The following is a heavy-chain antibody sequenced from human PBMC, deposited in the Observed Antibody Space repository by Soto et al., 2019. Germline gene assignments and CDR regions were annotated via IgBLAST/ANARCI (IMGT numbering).Heavy chain of an antibody. D-gene: IGHD1-26*01. CDR3: ARAAGLVEWDYYYGMDV. Sequence: QVQLQESGPRLVKPSQTLSLTCTVSGGSISSGDYYWSWIRQPPGKGLEWIGYIYYSGSTYYNPSLKSRVTISVDTSKNQFSLKLSSVTAADTAVYYCARAAGLVEWDYYYGMDVWGQGPTVTVSS. CDR2: IYYSGST. V-gene: IGHV4-30-4*01. CDR1: GGSISSGDYY. J-gene: IGHJ6*02.